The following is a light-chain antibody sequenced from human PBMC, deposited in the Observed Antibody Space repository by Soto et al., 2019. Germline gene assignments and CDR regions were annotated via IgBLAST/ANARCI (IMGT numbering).Light chain of an antibody. CDR1: NSNVAKSY. CDR3: GAWDHSLNVFL. CDR2: DNN. V-gene: IGLV1-51*01. Sequence: QSVLTQPPSVSAAPGQKDTISWSGSNSNVAKSYVSWYQQLPGEAPKLLISDNNERPSGIPDRFSGSKSGTSATLGITGLQTGDEADYYCGAWDHSLNVFLFGGGTKGTVL. J-gene: IGLJ1*01.